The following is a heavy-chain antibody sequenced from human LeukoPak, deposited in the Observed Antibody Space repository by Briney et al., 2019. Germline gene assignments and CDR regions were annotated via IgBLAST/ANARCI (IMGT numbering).Heavy chain of an antibody. CDR3: ARSSYSNYYYYMDV. V-gene: IGHV1-2*02. CDR2: INPNSGGT. J-gene: IGHJ6*03. D-gene: IGHD6-13*01. Sequence: ASVKVSCKASGYTFTGYYMHRVRQAPGQGLEWMGWINPNSGGTNYAQKFQGRVTMTRDTSISTAYMELSRLRSDDTAVYYCARSSYSNYYYYMDVWGKGTTVTVSS. CDR1: GYTFTGYY.